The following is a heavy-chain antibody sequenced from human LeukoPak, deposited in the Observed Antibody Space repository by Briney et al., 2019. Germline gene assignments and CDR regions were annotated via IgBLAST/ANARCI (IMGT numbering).Heavy chain of an antibody. CDR3: ARLSPRGYYYGSGSLGY. J-gene: IGHJ4*02. CDR1: GGSFSGYY. CDR2: INHSGST. D-gene: IGHD3-10*01. V-gene: IGHV4-34*01. Sequence: PSETLSLTCAVYGGSFSGYYWSWIRQPPGKGLEWIGEINHSGSTNYNPSLKSRVTISVDTSKNQFSLKLSSVTAADTAVYYCARLSPRGYYYGSGSLGYWGQGTLVTVSS.